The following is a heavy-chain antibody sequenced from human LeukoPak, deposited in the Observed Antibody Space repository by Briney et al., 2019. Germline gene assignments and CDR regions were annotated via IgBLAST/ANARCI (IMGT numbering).Heavy chain of an antibody. J-gene: IGHJ3*02. CDR2: ISYAGNNK. Sequence: GGSLRLSCTASGFTFRNYAMHWVRQAPSKGLEGVAVISYAGNNKYYADPVKGRFTISRDNSKNTLYLQMNSLRAEDTAVYYCASCLEYCSSTSLGNDAFDIWGQGTVVTVSS. CDR3: ASCLEYCSSTSLGNDAFDI. CDR1: GFTFRNYA. V-gene: IGHV3-30-3*01. D-gene: IGHD2-2*01.